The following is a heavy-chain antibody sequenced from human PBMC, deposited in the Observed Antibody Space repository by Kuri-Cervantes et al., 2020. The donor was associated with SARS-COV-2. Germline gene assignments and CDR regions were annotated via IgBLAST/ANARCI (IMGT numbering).Heavy chain of an antibody. Sequence: ETLSLTCAASGFTFSNAWISWVRQAPGKGLVWVSRINSDGSSTSYADSVKGRLTISRDNAKNTLYLQMNSLRAEDTAVYYCARDRGSGYGMDVWGQGTTVTVSS. CDR2: INSDGSST. J-gene: IGHJ6*02. V-gene: IGHV3-74*01. D-gene: IGHD6-19*01. CDR1: GFTFSNAW. CDR3: ARDRGSGYGMDV.